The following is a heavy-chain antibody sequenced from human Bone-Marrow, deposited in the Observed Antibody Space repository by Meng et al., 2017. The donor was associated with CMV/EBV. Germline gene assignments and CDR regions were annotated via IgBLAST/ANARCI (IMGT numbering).Heavy chain of an antibody. V-gene: IGHV3-66*01. D-gene: IGHD3-3*01. J-gene: IGHJ4*02. Sequence: GESLKISCAASGFTVSSNYMSWVRQAPGKGLEWVSVIYSGGSTYYADSVKGRFTISRDNSKNTLYLQMNSLRDEDTAVYYCAGRDLWSGYDYWGQGTPVTVSS. CDR3: AGRDLWSGYDY. CDR1: GFTVSSNY. CDR2: IYSGGST.